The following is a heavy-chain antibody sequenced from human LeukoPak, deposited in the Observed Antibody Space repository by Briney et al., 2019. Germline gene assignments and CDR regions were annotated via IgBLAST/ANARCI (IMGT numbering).Heavy chain of an antibody. V-gene: IGHV1-69*13. J-gene: IGHJ4*02. CDR2: IIPIFGTA. D-gene: IGHD4/OR15-4a*01. Sequence: SVKVSCKASGGTFSSYAISWVRQAPGQGLEWMGGIIPIFGTANYAQKFQGRVTITADESTSTAYMELSSLRSEDSAVYYCARNVNGANYFDYWGQGTLVTVSS. CDR1: GGTFSSYA. CDR3: ARNVNGANYFDY.